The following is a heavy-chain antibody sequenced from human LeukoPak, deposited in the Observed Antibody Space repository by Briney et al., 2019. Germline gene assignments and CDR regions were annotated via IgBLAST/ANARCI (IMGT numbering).Heavy chain of an antibody. CDR2: MNPNSGNT. J-gene: IGHJ4*02. Sequence: GASVKVSCKASGYTFTSYDINWVRQATGQGLEWMGWMNPNSGNTGYAQKFQGRVTMTRNTSISTAYMELSSLRSDDTAVYYCARALSGVWIQLWPQSYYFDYWGQGTLVTVSS. CDR3: ARALSGVWIQLWPQSYYFDY. CDR1: GYTFTSYD. V-gene: IGHV1-8*01. D-gene: IGHD5-18*01.